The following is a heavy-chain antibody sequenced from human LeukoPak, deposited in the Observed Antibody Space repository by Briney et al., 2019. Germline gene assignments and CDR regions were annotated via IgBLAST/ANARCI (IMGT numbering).Heavy chain of an antibody. Sequence: PSETLSLTCTVSGGSISGYYWSWIRQPAGKGLELIGRIYTSEFTNYNPSLKSRVIMSVDTSKNQFSLKLNSVTAADTAVYYCARALSRSSSREFDPWGQGILVTVSS. CDR2: IYTSEFT. D-gene: IGHD6-13*01. J-gene: IGHJ5*02. V-gene: IGHV4-4*07. CDR1: GGSISGYY. CDR3: ARALSRSSSREFDP.